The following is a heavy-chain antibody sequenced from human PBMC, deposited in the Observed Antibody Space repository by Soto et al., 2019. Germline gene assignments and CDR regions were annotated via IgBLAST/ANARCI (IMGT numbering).Heavy chain of an antibody. CDR3: AKDRLAGGFDY. Sequence: GGSLKLSCAASGFTFSHYAMSWVRQAPGKGLEWVSLVSATAGTTYYTDSVKGRFTISRDNSRNTVYLQMNSLRADDTAVYYCAKDRLAGGFDYWGQGTLVTVSS. V-gene: IGHV3-23*01. CDR1: GFTFSHYA. J-gene: IGHJ4*02. CDR2: VSATAGTT. D-gene: IGHD3-16*01.